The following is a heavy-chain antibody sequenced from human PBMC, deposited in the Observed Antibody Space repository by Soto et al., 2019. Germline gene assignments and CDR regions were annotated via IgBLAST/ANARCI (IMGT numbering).Heavy chain of an antibody. CDR1: GFTFSSYG. J-gene: IGHJ4*02. CDR2: IWYDGSNK. D-gene: IGHD3-10*01. V-gene: IGHV3-33*01. Sequence: GGSLRLSCAASGFTFSSYGMHWVRQAPGKGLEWVAVIWYDGSNKYYADSVKGRFTISRDNSKNTLYLQMNSLRAEDTAVYYCARDPYSMVRGVTLDYWGQGTLVTVSS. CDR3: ARDPYSMVRGVTLDY.